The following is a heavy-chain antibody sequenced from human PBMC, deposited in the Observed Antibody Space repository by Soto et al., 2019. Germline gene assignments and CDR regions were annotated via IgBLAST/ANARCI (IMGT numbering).Heavy chain of an antibody. CDR2: INPSGGST. J-gene: IGHJ6*02. CDR1: GYTFTSYY. V-gene: IGHV1-46*01. Sequence: ASVKVSCKASGYTFTSYYMHWVRQAPGQGLEWMGIINPSGGSTSYAQKFQGRVTMTRDTSTSTVYMELSSLRSEDTAVYYCASRRGGDYYDSSGYFIDYYGMDVWGQGTTVTVSS. D-gene: IGHD3-22*01. CDR3: ASRRGGDYYDSSGYFIDYYGMDV.